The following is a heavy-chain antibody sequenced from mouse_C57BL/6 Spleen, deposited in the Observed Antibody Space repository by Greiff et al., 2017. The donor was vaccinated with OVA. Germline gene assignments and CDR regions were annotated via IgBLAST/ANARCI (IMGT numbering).Heavy chain of an antibody. J-gene: IGHJ2*01. D-gene: IGHD2-2*01. CDR2: IWSGGST. Sequence: VHLVESGPGLVQPSQSLSITCTVSGFSLTSYGVHWVRQSPGTGLEWLGVIWSGGSTDYNAAFISRLSISKDNSKSQVFFKMNSLQADDTAIYYCARNSVRGYFDYWGQGTTLTVSS. CDR3: ARNSVRGYFDY. CDR1: GFSLTSYG. V-gene: IGHV2-2*01.